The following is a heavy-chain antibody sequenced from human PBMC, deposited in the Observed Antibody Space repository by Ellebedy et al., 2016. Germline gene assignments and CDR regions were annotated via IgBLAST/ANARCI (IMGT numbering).Heavy chain of an antibody. V-gene: IGHV4-59*08. CDR3: ARGGYYDIFTPYGGAFDI. J-gene: IGHJ3*02. Sequence: SETLSLTCTVLGGSISSSFWTWIRQPPGKGLEWIGYIYYGGSTSYNPSLKSRVTVSVDTSKNQFSLRLTPVTAADTAVYYCARGGYYDIFTPYGGAFDIWGQGTMVTVS. D-gene: IGHD3-9*01. CDR1: GGSISSSF. CDR2: IYYGGST.